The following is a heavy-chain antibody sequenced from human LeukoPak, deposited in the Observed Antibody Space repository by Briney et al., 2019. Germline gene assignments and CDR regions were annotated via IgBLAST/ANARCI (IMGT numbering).Heavy chain of an antibody. J-gene: IGHJ4*02. CDR1: GGSFSGYY. V-gene: IGHV4-34*01. Sequence: PSETLSLTCAVYGGSFSGYYWSWIRQPPGKGLEWIGEINHSGSTNYNPPLKSRVTISVDTSKNQFSLKLSSVTAADTAVYYCARVDFWSGYYPLYFDYWGQGTLVTVSS. CDR2: INHSGST. D-gene: IGHD3-3*01. CDR3: ARVDFWSGYYPLYFDY.